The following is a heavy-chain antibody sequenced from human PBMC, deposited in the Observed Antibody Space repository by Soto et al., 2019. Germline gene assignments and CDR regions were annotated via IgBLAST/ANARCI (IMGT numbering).Heavy chain of an antibody. CDR1: GYSFTSYW. J-gene: IGHJ6*02. Sequence: EVQLVQSGAEVKKPGESLKISCKGSGYSFTSYWIGWVRQMPGKGLEWMGIIYPGDSDTRYSPSFQGQVTISADKSISTAYMQWSSLKASDTAMYYCARTAAAGKYYYGVDVWGQGTTVTVSS. D-gene: IGHD6-13*01. CDR3: ARTAAAGKYYYGVDV. CDR2: IYPGDSDT. V-gene: IGHV5-51*01.